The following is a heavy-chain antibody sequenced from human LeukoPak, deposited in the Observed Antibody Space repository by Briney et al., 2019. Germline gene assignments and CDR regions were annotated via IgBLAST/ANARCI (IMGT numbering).Heavy chain of an antibody. CDR2: ISGDSGDT. D-gene: IGHD1-1*01. J-gene: IGHJ4*02. CDR1: GFTFSYSA. Sequence: PGGSLRLSCAASGFTFSYSAMHWVRQAPGKGLEWLSYISGDSGDTNYADSVKGRFTISRDDAKNSLYLQMNSLRVEDTAVYFCARDPRTVRIWGQGTLVTVSS. CDR3: ARDPRTVRI. V-gene: IGHV3-11*06.